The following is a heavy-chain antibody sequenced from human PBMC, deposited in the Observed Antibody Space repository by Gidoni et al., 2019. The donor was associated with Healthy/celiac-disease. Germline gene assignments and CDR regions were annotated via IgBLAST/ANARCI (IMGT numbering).Heavy chain of an antibody. CDR3: ASHHSGSYLVDY. V-gene: IGHV3-11*06. CDR2: ISSSSSYT. CDR1: GFTFSDYY. D-gene: IGHD1-26*01. J-gene: IGHJ4*02. Sequence: QVQLVQSGGGLVKPGGYLRLSCAASGFTFSDYYMSWIRQAPGKGLEWVSYISSSSSYTNYADSVKGRFTISRDNAKNSLYLQMNSLRAEDTAVYYCASHHSGSYLVDYWGQGTLVTVSS.